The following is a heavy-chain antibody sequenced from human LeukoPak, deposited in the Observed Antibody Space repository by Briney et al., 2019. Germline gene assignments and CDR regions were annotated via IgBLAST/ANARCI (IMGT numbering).Heavy chain of an antibody. CDR3: AKVKQQLVVYYYYYMDV. CDR2: IRYDGSNK. CDR1: GFTFSSYG. Sequence: GGSLRLSCAASGFTFSSYGMHWVRQARGKGLEWVAFIRYDGSNKYYADCVKGRFTISRDNSKDTLYLQMNSLRAEDTAVYYCAKVKQQLVVYYYYYMDVWGKGTTVTISS. D-gene: IGHD6-13*01. V-gene: IGHV3-30*02. J-gene: IGHJ6*03.